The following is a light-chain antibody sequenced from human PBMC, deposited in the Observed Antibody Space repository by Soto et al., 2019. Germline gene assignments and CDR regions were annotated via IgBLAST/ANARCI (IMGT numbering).Light chain of an antibody. CDR2: AAS. Sequence: DIQLTQSPAFLSSSLGESVTITCRASQVISTSLAWYQVKPGKAPKLLIYAASTLESGVPSRFSATVSGTEFSLTITSLQPEDFATYYCQQLFDSPITFGQGTRLEIK. V-gene: IGKV1-9*01. CDR1: QVISTS. CDR3: QQLFDSPIT. J-gene: IGKJ5*01.